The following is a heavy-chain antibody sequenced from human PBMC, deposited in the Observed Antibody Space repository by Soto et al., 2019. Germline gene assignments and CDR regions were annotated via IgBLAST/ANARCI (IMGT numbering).Heavy chain of an antibody. D-gene: IGHD3-16*02. CDR1: GGTFSSYA. V-gene: IGHV1-69*13. CDR3: ARGIARLSPRTINWFDP. J-gene: IGHJ5*02. CDR2: IIPIFGTA. Sequence: GASVKVSCKASGGTFSSYAICWVRQAHGQGLEWMGGIIPIFGTANYAQKFQGRVTITADESTSTAYMELSSLRSEDTAVYYCARGIARLSPRTINWFDPWGQGTLVTVSS.